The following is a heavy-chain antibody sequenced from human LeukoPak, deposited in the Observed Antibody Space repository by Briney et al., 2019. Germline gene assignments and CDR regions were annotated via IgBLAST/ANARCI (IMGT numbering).Heavy chain of an antibody. Sequence: GGSLRLSCAASGFTFSSYAMSWVRQAPGKGLEWVSAISGSGGSTYYAGSVKGRFTISRDNSKNTLYLQMNSLRAEDTAVYYCAKVTPYSSSWYYFDYWGQGTLVTVSS. CDR3: AKVTPYSSSWYYFDY. CDR2: ISGSGGST. CDR1: GFTFSSYA. J-gene: IGHJ4*02. D-gene: IGHD6-13*01. V-gene: IGHV3-23*01.